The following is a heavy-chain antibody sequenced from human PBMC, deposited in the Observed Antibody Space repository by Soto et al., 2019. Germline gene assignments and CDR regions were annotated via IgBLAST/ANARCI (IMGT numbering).Heavy chain of an antibody. J-gene: IGHJ4*02. CDR2: IYYSGST. Sequence: SETLSLTCTVSGGSISSSSYYWGWIRQPPGKGLEWIGSIYYSGSTYYNPSLKSRVTISVDTSKNQFSLKLSSVTAADTAVYYCARLSTVTNFDYWGQGTLVTVSS. V-gene: IGHV4-39*01. CDR3: ARLSTVTNFDY. CDR1: GGSISSSSYY. D-gene: IGHD4-17*01.